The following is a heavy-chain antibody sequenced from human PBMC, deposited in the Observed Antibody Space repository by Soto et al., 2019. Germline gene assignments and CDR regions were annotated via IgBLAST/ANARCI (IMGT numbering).Heavy chain of an antibody. D-gene: IGHD2-8*01. CDR2: INPSGGST. CDR1: GYTFTSYY. CDR3: ARVGYYTKGECGGFDY. V-gene: IGHV1-46*03. Sequence: QVQLVQSGAEVKKPGASVKVSCKASGYTFTSYYMHWVRQAPGQGLEWMGIINPSGGSTSYAQKFQGRVTMTRDTATTNVYMERSSLRSEYPAVYYCARVGYYTKGECGGFDYRGQGTLGTVPS. J-gene: IGHJ4*02.